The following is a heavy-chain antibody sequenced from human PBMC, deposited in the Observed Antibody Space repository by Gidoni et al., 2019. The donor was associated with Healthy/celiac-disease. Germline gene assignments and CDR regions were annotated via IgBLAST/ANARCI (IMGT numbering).Heavy chain of an antibody. J-gene: IGHJ6*02. Sequence: QVQLVQSGAEVKKPGASVKVSCKASGYTFTGYYMHWVRQAPGQGLEWRGLINPNSGGTNYAQKLQGSVTMTRDTSISTAYMDLSRLRSDDTAVYYCARVVFPHYYYGMDVWGQGTTVPVSS. CDR3: ARVVFPHYYYGMDV. CDR1: GYTFTGYY. CDR2: INPNSGGT. V-gene: IGHV1-2*02.